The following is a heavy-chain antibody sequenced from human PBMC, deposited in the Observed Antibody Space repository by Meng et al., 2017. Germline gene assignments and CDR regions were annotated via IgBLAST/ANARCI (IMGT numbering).Heavy chain of an antibody. D-gene: IGHD4-17*01. CDR3: ARDDYGDYFDY. J-gene: IGHJ4*02. CDR2: INPNSGGT. Sequence: VQLGPSGCRVKKPGASVKASCKASGYTLTGYYMHWGRQAPEKGLEWMGRINPNSGGTNYAQKFQGRVTMTRDTSISTAYMELSRLRSDDTAVYYCARDDYGDYFDYWGQGTLVTVSS. V-gene: IGHV1-2*06. CDR1: GYTLTGYY.